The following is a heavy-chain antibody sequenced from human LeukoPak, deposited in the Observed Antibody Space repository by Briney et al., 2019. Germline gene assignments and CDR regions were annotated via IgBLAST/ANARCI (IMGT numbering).Heavy chain of an antibody. V-gene: IGHV3-23*01. Sequence: QTGGSLRLSFAASGFTFSSYAMSWVRQAPGKGLEWVSAISGSGGSTYYADSVKGRFTISRDNSKNTLYLQMNSLRAEDTAVYYCAKDRSGYDAFDIWGQGTMVTVSS. CDR1: GFTFSSYA. CDR2: ISGSGGST. D-gene: IGHD5-12*01. J-gene: IGHJ3*02. CDR3: AKDRSGYDAFDI.